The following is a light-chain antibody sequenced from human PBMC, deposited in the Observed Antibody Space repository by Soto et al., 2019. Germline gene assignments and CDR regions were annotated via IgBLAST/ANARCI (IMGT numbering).Light chain of an antibody. CDR3: CSYAGSYTHYV. CDR1: SSDVGGYEY. V-gene: IGLV2-11*01. CDR2: DVI. Sequence: QSALTQPRSVSGSPGQSVTISCTGTSSDVGGYEYASWYQQHPGKAPKLMIYDVIKRPSGVPDRFSGSKSGNTASLTISGLQAEDEADYYCCSYAGSYTHYVFATGTKLTVL. J-gene: IGLJ1*01.